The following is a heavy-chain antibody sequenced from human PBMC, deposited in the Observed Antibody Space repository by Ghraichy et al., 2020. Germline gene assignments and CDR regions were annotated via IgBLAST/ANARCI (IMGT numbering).Heavy chain of an antibody. D-gene: IGHD2-2*02. CDR2: IYTSGST. Sequence: SETLSLTCTVSGGSISSYYWSWIRQPAGKGLEWIGRIYTSGSTNYNPSLKSRVTMSVDTSKNQFSLKLSSVTAADTAVYYCARARGPDCSSTSCYTYYYYYYMDVWGKGTTVTVSS. J-gene: IGHJ6*03. CDR1: GGSISSYY. V-gene: IGHV4-4*07. CDR3: ARARGPDCSSTSCYTYYYYYYMDV.